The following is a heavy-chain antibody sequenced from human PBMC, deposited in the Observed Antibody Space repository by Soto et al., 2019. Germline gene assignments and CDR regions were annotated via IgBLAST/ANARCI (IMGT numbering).Heavy chain of an antibody. CDR1: GGSINSYY. V-gene: IGHV4-39*01. J-gene: IGHJ4*02. CDR2: IYYSGTT. Sequence: PSETLSLTCSVSGGSINSYYWGWFRQPPGKGLEWIGSIYYSGTTYSNPSLKSRVTISVDTSKNQFSLKLSSVTAADTAVYYCATHPYSTSWFYADLDDYWGQGTLVTVSS. D-gene: IGHD2-2*01. CDR3: ATHPYSTSWFYADLDDY.